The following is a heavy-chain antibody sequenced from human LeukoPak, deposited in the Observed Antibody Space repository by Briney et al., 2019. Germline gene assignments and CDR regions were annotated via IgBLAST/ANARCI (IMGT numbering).Heavy chain of an antibody. D-gene: IGHD3-10*01. CDR1: GGSISSGGYS. CDR3: ARGPITMVRGVPPVLVPYYFDY. J-gene: IGHJ4*02. Sequence: SQTLSLTCAVSGGSISSGGYSWSWIRQPPGKGLEWIGYIYHSGSTYYNPSLKSRVTISVDRSKNQFSLKLSSVTAADTAVYYCARGPITMVRGVPPVLVPYYFDYWGQGTLVTVSS. CDR2: IYHSGST. V-gene: IGHV4-30-2*01.